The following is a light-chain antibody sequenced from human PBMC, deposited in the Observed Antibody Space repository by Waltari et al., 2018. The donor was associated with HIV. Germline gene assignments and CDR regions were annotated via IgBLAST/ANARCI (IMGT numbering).Light chain of an antibody. CDR2: RAI. V-gene: IGKV3-15*01. J-gene: IGKJ1*01. Sequence: IVMTQSPAALSVSPGGRVTLSCRASQSVSSNVAWYQQKPGQPVRRLIYRAITRATGVPSRLSGSGSGTAFTLSIDGLQSGDFGLYYWQQYHDWRKFGHGTKVEI. CDR3: QQYHDWRK. CDR1: QSVSSN.